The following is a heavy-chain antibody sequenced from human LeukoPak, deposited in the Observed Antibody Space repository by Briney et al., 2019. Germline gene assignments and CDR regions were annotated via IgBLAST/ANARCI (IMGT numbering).Heavy chain of an antibody. CDR1: GGSFSDYA. Sequence: PSETLSLTCAVSGGSFSDYAWGWIRQPPGKGLEWIGEINHSGSANYNPSLKSRVTISVDTSKNQFSLKLSSVTAADTAVYYCARHTDIAALSSLNYWGQGTLVTVSS. J-gene: IGHJ4*02. CDR3: ARHTDIAALSSLNY. CDR2: INHSGSA. D-gene: IGHD6-13*01. V-gene: IGHV4-34*01.